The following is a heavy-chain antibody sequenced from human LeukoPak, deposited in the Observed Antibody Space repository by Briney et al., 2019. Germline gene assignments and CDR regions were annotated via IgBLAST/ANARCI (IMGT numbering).Heavy chain of an antibody. V-gene: IGHV4-34*01. CDR2: INHSGST. Sequence: PSETLSLTCAVYGGSLSGYYWSWIRQPPGKGLEWIGEINHSGSTNYNPSLKSRVTISVDTSKNQFSLKLSSVTAADTAVYYCASFLTDYWGQGTLVTVSS. J-gene: IGHJ4*02. CDR1: GGSLSGYY. CDR3: ASFLTDY. D-gene: IGHD3-16*01.